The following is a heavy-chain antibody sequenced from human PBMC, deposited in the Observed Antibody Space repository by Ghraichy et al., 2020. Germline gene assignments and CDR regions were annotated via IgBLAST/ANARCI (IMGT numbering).Heavy chain of an antibody. D-gene: IGHD4-17*01. V-gene: IGHV4-30-2*01. Sequence: SETLSLTCAVSGGSISSGGYSWSWIRQPPGKGLEWIGYIYHSGSTYYNPSLKSRVTISVDRSKNQFSLKLSSVTAADTAVYYCARADHFLPTVTRRGFDYWGQGTLVTVSS. CDR1: GGSISSGGYS. CDR3: ARADHFLPTVTRRGFDY. CDR2: IYHSGST. J-gene: IGHJ4*02.